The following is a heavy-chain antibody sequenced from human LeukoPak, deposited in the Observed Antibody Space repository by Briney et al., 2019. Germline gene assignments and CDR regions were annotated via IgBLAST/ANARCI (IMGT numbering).Heavy chain of an antibody. D-gene: IGHD2-21*02. CDR2: LSWNSGSI. Sequence: GGSLRLSCAASGFTFYDFAMHRVRPAPGKGLEGGSGLSWNSGSIGYADSVKGRFTISRDNAKNSLYLQMNSLRAEDTALYYCAKGVVVVVTAYFDYWGQGTLVTVSS. CDR3: AKGVVVVVTAYFDY. V-gene: IGHV3-9*01. J-gene: IGHJ4*02. CDR1: GFTFYDFA.